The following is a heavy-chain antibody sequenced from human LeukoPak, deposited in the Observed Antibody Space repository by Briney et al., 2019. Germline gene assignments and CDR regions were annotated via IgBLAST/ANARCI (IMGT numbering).Heavy chain of an antibody. CDR2: IYYSGST. Sequence: SETLSLTCTVSGGSISSYYWSWIRQPPGKGLEWIGYIYYSGSTNYNPSLKSRVTISVDTSKNQISLKLSSVTAADTAVYYCARVCGGDCYPQAVYYYYYYGMDVWGQGTTVTVSS. CDR3: ARVCGGDCYPQAVYYYYYYGMDV. D-gene: IGHD2-21*02. J-gene: IGHJ6*02. V-gene: IGHV4-59*01. CDR1: GGSISSYY.